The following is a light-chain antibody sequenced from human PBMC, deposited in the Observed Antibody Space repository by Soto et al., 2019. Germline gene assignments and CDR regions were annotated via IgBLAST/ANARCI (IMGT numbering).Light chain of an antibody. CDR2: EVS. CDR1: SSDVGGYNY. V-gene: IGLV2-14*01. CDR3: SSYTSSSTQV. Sequence: QSVLTQPASVSGSPGQSITISCTGTSSDVGGYNYVSWYQQHPGKAPKLMIYEVSNRPSGVSNRFSGSKSGNTASLTISGLQAEDEADYYCSSYTSSSTQVFGTGTQLTV. J-gene: IGLJ1*01.